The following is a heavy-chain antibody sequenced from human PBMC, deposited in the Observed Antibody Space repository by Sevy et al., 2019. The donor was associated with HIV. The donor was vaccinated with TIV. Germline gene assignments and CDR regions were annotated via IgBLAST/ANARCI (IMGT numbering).Heavy chain of an antibody. D-gene: IGHD7-27*01. CDR1: GFTFSDYY. Sequence: GGSLRLSCAASGFTFSDYYMSWIRQAPGKGLEWVSYISSSGSTIYYADSVKSRFTISRDNAKNSLNLQMNSLRAEDTAVYYCARGPTPWAYYYYYGMDVWGQGTTVTVSS. V-gene: IGHV3-11*01. CDR3: ARGPTPWAYYYYYGMDV. CDR2: ISSSGSTI. J-gene: IGHJ6*02.